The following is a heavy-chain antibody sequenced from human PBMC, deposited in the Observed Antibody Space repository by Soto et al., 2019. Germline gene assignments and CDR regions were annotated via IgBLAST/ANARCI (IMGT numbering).Heavy chain of an antibody. Sequence: PSETLSLTCAVSGYSISSGYYWGWIRQPPGKGLEWIGSIYHSGSTYYNPSLKSRVTISVDTSKNQFSLKLSSVTAADTAVYYCARDESITIFGVVTNGFDYWGQGTLVTVSS. D-gene: IGHD3-3*01. CDR2: IYHSGST. V-gene: IGHV4-38-2*02. CDR1: GYSISSGYY. J-gene: IGHJ4*02. CDR3: ARDESITIFGVVTNGFDY.